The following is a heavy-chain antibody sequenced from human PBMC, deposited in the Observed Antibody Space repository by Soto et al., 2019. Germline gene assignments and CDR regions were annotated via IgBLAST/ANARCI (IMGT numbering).Heavy chain of an antibody. CDR1: GFTFSSYA. Sequence: PGGSLRLSCAASGFTFSSYAMHWVRQAPGKGLEWVAVISYDGSNKYYADSVKGRFTISRDNSKNTLYLQMNSLRAEDTAVYYCAREYYGSGIYSPGDYWGQGTLVTVSS. D-gene: IGHD3-10*01. J-gene: IGHJ4*02. CDR2: ISYDGSNK. CDR3: AREYYGSGIYSPGDY. V-gene: IGHV3-30-3*01.